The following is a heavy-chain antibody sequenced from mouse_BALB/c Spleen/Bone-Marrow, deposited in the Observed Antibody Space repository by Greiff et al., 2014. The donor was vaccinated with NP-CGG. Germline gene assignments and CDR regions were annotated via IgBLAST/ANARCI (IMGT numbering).Heavy chain of an antibody. Sequence: EVKLEESGGDLVRPGGSLKLSCAASGFTFSSYDMSWVRQTPDKRLEWVATIGSGGSYTYYPDSVKGRFTISGDNAKNTLYLQMSSRKSEDTAMYYCSRLSYDYDGAWFAYWGQGTLVTVSA. D-gene: IGHD2-4*01. CDR3: SRLSYDYDGAWFAY. V-gene: IGHV5-6*02. CDR2: IGSGGSYT. CDR1: GFTFSSYD. J-gene: IGHJ3*01.